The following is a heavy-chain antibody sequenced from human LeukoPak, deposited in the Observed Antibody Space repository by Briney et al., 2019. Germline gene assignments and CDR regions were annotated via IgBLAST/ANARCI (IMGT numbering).Heavy chain of an antibody. D-gene: IGHD6-19*01. CDR3: AKGGDSSGWADVGVDY. V-gene: IGHV3-23*01. Sequence: GGSLRLSCAASGFTFSSYWMSWVRQAPGKGLEWVSAISGSGGSTYYADSVKGRFTISRDNSKNTLYLQMNSLRAEDTAVYYCAKGGDSSGWADVGVDYWGQGTLVTVSS. CDR2: ISGSGGST. CDR1: GFTFSSYW. J-gene: IGHJ4*02.